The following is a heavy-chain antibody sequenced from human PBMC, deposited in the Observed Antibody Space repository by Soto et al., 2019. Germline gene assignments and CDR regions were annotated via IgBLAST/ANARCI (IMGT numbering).Heavy chain of an antibody. Sequence: GGSLRLSCAASGFTFSSYAMSWIRQAPGKGLEWVSAISGSGGSTYYADSVKGRFTISRDNSKNTLYRQMNSLRAEDTAVYYCAKRYDYGGYYFDSWGQGTLVTVSS. D-gene: IGHD4-17*01. V-gene: IGHV3-23*01. CDR2: ISGSGGST. CDR3: AKRYDYGGYYFDS. CDR1: GFTFSSYA. J-gene: IGHJ4*02.